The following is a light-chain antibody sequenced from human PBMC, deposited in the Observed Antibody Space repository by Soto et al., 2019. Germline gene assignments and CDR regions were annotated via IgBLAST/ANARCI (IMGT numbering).Light chain of an antibody. V-gene: IGKV1-39*01. CDR2: RVS. CDR3: QQTYSSLFT. CDR1: QSIDRY. Sequence: DFQMTQSPSSLSASVGDRLIITCRASQSIDRYLNWFQQKPGQAPKLLIYRVSNLQSGVPSRFSGSASGRDFNLTIRSLQPEDFATYYCQQTYSSLFTFGPGTKVDI. J-gene: IGKJ3*01.